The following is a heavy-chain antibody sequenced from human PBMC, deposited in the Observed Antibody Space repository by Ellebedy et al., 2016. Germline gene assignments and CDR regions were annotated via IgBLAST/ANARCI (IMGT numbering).Heavy chain of an antibody. D-gene: IGHD6-6*01. CDR3: ARDSSSPSGTFDY. CDR2: IYYSGST. Sequence: SETLSLTCTVSGGSISSGDYYWSWIRQPPGKGLEWIGYIYYSGSTYYNPSLKSRVTISVDTSKNQFSLKLSSVTAADTAVYYCARDSSSPSGTFDYWGQGTLVTVSS. V-gene: IGHV4-30-4*01. J-gene: IGHJ4*02. CDR1: GGSISSGDYY.